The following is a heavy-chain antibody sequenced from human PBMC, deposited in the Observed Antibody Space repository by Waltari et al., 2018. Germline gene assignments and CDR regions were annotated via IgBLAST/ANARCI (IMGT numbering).Heavy chain of an antibody. V-gene: IGHV3-23*01. J-gene: IGHJ2*01. CDR2: ISGSGGST. CDR1: GFTFSSYA. Sequence: EVQLLESGGGLVQPGGSLRLSCAASGFTFSSYAMSWFRQAPGKGLEWVSAISGSGGSTYYADSVKGRFTISRDNSKNTLYLQMNSLRAEDTAVYYCAKDPSGEDFWSGSTYWYFDLWGRGTLVTVSS. D-gene: IGHD3-3*01. CDR3: AKDPSGEDFWSGSTYWYFDL.